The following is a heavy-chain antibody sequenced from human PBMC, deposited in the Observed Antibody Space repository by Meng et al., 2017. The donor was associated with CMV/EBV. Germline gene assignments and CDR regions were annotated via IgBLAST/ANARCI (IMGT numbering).Heavy chain of an antibody. J-gene: IGHJ6*02. CDR2: ISYDGSNK. CDR1: GFTFGSYA. V-gene: IGHV3-30-3*01. D-gene: IGHD2-2*01. Sequence: LSLTCAASGFTFGSYAMHWVRQAPGKGLEWVAVISYDGSNKYYADSVKGRFTISRDNSKNTLYLQMNSLRAEDTAVYYCARIGGYCSSTSCVGMDVWGQGTTVTVSS. CDR3: ARIGGYCSSTSCVGMDV.